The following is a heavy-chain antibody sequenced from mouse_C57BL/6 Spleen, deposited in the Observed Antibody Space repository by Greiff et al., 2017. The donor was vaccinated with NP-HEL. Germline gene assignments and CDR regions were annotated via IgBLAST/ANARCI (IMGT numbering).Heavy chain of an antibody. Sequence: QVQLKQSGAELVRPGASVTLSCKASGYTFTDYEMHWVKQTPVHGLEWIGAIDPETGGTAYNQKFKGKAILTADKSSSTAYMELRSLTSEDSAVYYCTRRDPYAMDDWGQGTSVTVSS. V-gene: IGHV1-15*01. CDR1: GYTFTDYE. J-gene: IGHJ4*01. CDR3: TRRDPYAMDD. CDR2: IDPETGGT. D-gene: IGHD3-3*01.